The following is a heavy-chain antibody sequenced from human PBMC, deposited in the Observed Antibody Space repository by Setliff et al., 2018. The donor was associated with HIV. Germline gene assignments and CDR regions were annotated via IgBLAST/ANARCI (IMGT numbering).Heavy chain of an antibody. D-gene: IGHD3-16*01. V-gene: IGHV4-39*02. CDR3: ARDWAAPYYYGMDV. Sequence: ETLSLTCSVSGGSISSSTYYWGWIRQPPGQGLEWIGSMSYSGTTYDNPSLKRRVTISEDTSKNQFSLKLTSVTAADTAVYYCARDWAAPYYYGMDVWGQGTTVTVSS. CDR1: GGSISSSTYY. CDR2: MSYSGTT. J-gene: IGHJ6*02.